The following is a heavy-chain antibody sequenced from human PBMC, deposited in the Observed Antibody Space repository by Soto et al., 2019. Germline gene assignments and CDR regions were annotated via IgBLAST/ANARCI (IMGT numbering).Heavy chain of an antibody. D-gene: IGHD5-18*01. CDR3: VKQNSGEMVTWVLPYFEF. J-gene: IGHJ4*02. CDR2: IRGRDSST. CDR1: GFMFSSYV. Sequence: GGSLRLSCEASGFMFSSYVMSWVRQAPGKGLEWVSAIRGRDSSTYYADSVKGRFTISRDNAMNTLYLQMNSLRVEDTALYYCVKQNSGEMVTWVLPYFEFWGQGALVTVSS. V-gene: IGHV3-23*01.